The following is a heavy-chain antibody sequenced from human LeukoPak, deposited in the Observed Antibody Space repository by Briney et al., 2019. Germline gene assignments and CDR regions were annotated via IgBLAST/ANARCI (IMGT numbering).Heavy chain of an antibody. J-gene: IGHJ4*02. Sequence: SETLSLTCAVYGGSFSGYYWSWIRQPPGKGLEWIGEINHSGSINYNPSLKSRVTISVDTSKNQFSLKLSSVTAADTAVYYCARESEGLQLLGFDYWGQGTLVTVSS. CDR1: GGSFSGYY. V-gene: IGHV4-34*01. D-gene: IGHD5-24*01. CDR3: ARESEGLQLLGFDY. CDR2: INHSGSI.